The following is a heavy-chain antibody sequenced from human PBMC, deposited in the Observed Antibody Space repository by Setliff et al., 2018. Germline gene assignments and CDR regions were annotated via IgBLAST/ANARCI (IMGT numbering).Heavy chain of an antibody. V-gene: IGHV3-15*01. J-gene: IGHJ4*02. CDR3: TTAPRRYFDWLSLGGTDY. D-gene: IGHD3-9*01. CDR2: IKSKTDGGTT. Sequence: PGGSLRLSCAASGFTFSSYSMSWVRQAPGKGLEWVGRIKSKTDGGTTDYAAPVKGRFTISRDDSKNTLYLQMNSLKTEDTAVYYCTTAPRRYFDWLSLGGTDYWGQGTLVTVSS. CDR1: GFTFSSYS.